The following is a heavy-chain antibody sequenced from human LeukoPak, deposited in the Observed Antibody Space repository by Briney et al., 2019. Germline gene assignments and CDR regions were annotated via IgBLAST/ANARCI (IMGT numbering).Heavy chain of an antibody. CDR3: ARIRLATSYFDY. J-gene: IGHJ4*02. Sequence: ASVKVSCKASGYTFTGYYMHWVRQAPGQGLERMGWINPNSGGTNYAQKFQGRVTMTRDTSISTAYMELSRLRSDDTAVYYCARIRLATSYFDYWGQGTLVTVSS. CDR1: GYTFTGYY. CDR2: INPNSGGT. V-gene: IGHV1-2*02.